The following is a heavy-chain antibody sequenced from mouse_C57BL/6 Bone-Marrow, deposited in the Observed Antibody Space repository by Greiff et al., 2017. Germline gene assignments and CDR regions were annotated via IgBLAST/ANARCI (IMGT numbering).Heavy chain of an antibody. Sequence: VQLQQPGAELVKPGASVKLSCKASGYTFTSYWMHWVKQRPGQGLEWIGMIHPNSGSTNYNEKFKSKATLTVDKSSSTAYMQLSSLTSEDSAVYYCARRLGGLTYYFDDWGQGTTLTVSS. CDR1: GYTFTSYW. V-gene: IGHV1-64*01. D-gene: IGHD3-3*01. CDR2: IHPNSGST. CDR3: ARRLGGLTYYFDD. J-gene: IGHJ2*01.